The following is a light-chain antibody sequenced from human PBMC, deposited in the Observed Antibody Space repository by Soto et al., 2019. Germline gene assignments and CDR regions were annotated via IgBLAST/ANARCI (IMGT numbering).Light chain of an antibody. J-gene: IGKJ1*01. V-gene: IGKV1-5*03. CDR3: QQYSTYTPRT. CDR2: KAS. CDR1: QSISIW. Sequence: DIHLTQSPSFLSASVGDRVTITCRASQSISIWLAWYQQKPGKAPKILIYKASSLESGVPSRFSGSGSGTEFTLTISSLQPDDFATYYCQQYSTYTPRTFGQGTKVDIK.